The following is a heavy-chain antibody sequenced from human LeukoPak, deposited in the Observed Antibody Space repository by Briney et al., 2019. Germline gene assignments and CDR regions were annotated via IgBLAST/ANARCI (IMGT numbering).Heavy chain of an antibody. CDR3: ARGGRVGRWNYVGLGPMGYYDGMDV. Sequence: TSETLSLTCAVYGGSFSGYYWSWIRQPPGKGLEWIGEINHSGSTNYNPSLKSRVTISVDTSKNQFSLKLSSVTAADTAVYYCARGGRVGRWNYVGLGPMGYYDGMDVWGQGTTVTVSS. CDR2: INHSGST. D-gene: IGHD1-7*01. V-gene: IGHV4-34*01. J-gene: IGHJ6*02. CDR1: GGSFSGYY.